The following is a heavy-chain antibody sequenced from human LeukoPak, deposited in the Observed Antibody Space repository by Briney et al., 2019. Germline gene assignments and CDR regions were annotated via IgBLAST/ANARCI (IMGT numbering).Heavy chain of an antibody. Sequence: PGRSLRLSCAASGFIFSNYAMHWVRQAPGKGLEWVAVISYDGANKYYADSVRGRFAISRDNSKSTLYLQMNSLRAEDTAVYYCARKALYDSSISAFDIWGQGTMVTVSS. D-gene: IGHD3-22*01. J-gene: IGHJ3*02. CDR1: GFIFSNYA. CDR3: ARKALYDSSISAFDI. V-gene: IGHV3-30*09. CDR2: ISYDGANK.